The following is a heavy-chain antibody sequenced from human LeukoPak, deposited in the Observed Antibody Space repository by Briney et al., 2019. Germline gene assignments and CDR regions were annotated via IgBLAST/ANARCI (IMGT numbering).Heavy chain of an antibody. CDR3: ARHGQGYCSGGSCKNWFDP. V-gene: IGHV5-10-1*01. CDR1: GYSFTSYW. CDR2: IDPSDSYT. Sequence: GESLRISFKGSGYSFTSYWISWVRQMPGKGLGWMGRIDPSDSYTNYSPSFQGHVTISADESISTAYLQWGSLKASDTAMYYCARHGQGYCSGGSCKNWFDPWGQGTLVTVSS. D-gene: IGHD2-15*01. J-gene: IGHJ5*02.